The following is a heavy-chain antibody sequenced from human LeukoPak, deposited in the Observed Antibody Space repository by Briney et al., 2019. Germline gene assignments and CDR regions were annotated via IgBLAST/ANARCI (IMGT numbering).Heavy chain of an antibody. CDR3: ARDLDDYVWGSYRSGSPDAFDI. Sequence: GGSLRLSCAASGFTVSSNYMSWVRQAPGKGLEWVSVIYSGGSTYYADSVKGRFTISRDNSKNTLYLQMNSLRAEGTAVYYCARDLDDYVWGSYRSGSPDAFDIWGQGTMVTVSS. CDR1: GFTVSSNY. V-gene: IGHV3-66*01. CDR2: IYSGGST. D-gene: IGHD3-16*02. J-gene: IGHJ3*02.